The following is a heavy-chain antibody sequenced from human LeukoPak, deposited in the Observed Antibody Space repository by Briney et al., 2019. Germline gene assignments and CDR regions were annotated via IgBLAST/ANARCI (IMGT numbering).Heavy chain of an antibody. Sequence: VASVKVSCKASGYTFTSYGISWVRQAPGQGLEWMGWISTYNGNTNYAQKLQGRVTMTTDTSTSTAYMELRSLRSDDTAVYYCAVSGGSSSWYVVDYWGQGTLVTVSS. CDR2: ISTYNGNT. D-gene: IGHD6-13*01. CDR3: AVSGGSSSWYVVDY. CDR1: GYTFTSYG. J-gene: IGHJ4*02. V-gene: IGHV1-18*01.